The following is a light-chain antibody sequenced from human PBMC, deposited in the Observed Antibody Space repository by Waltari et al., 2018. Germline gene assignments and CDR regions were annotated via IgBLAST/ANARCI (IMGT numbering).Light chain of an antibody. CDR3: QQYNNWRGT. CDR1: QSGSSN. V-gene: IGKV3-15*01. J-gene: IGKJ1*01. Sequence: EIVMTQSPATLSVSPGERATLSCRASQSGSSNFAWYQQKPGQAPRLLIYGASTRATGIPARFSGSGSGTEFTLTISSLQSEDFAVYYCQQYNNWRGTFGQGTKVEIK. CDR2: GAS.